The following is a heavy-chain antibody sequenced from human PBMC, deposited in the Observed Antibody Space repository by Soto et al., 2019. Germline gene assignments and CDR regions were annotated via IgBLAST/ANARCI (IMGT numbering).Heavy chain of an antibody. CDR1: GFTFSSYA. Sequence: EVQLLESGGGLVQRGGSLRLSCAASGFTFSSYAMSWVRQAPGKGLEWVSCISGSGGSTYYADSVKGRFTISRDNSKNTLYLQMNSLRAEDTAVYYCAKDRVRDFGVFKDAFDIWGQGTMVTVSS. CDR3: AKDRVRDFGVFKDAFDI. CDR2: ISGSGGST. D-gene: IGHD3-3*01. J-gene: IGHJ3*02. V-gene: IGHV3-23*01.